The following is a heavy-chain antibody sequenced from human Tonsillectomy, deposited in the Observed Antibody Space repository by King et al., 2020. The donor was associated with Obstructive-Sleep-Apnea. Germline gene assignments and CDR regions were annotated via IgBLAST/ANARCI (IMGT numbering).Heavy chain of an antibody. CDR3: AKDLGDCSSTSCYFFGMDV. J-gene: IGHJ6*02. CDR2: ISYDGSNN. V-gene: IGHV3-30*18. CDR1: GFTFSSYG. Sequence: VQLVESGGGVVQPGRSLRLSCAASGFTFSSYGMHWVRQAPGKGLEWVAVISYDGSNNYYADSVKGRFTISRDNSKNTLYLQMNSLRAEDTAVYYCAKDLGDCSSTSCYFFGMDVWGQGTTVTVSS. D-gene: IGHD2-2*01.